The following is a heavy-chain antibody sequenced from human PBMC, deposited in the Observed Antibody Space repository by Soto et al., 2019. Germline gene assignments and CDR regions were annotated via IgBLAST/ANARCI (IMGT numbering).Heavy chain of an antibody. J-gene: IGHJ4*02. CDR1: GFTFSSHS. D-gene: IGHD6-19*01. V-gene: IGHV3-21*01. CDR3: AREPGVSSGWYVDY. CDR2: ITSSSSYI. Sequence: GGSLRLSCAASGFTFSSHSMNWVCQAPGKGLEWVSSITSSSSYINYADSVKGRFTISRDNAKTSLYLQMNSLRAEDTAVYYCAREPGVSSGWYVDYWGQGTLVTVSS.